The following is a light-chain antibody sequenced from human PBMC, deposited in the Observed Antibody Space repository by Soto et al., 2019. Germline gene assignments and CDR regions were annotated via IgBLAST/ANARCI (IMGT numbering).Light chain of an antibody. CDR3: QQYNNWPLT. CDR2: GAF. CDR1: QSVSSD. V-gene: IGKV3-15*01. J-gene: IGKJ4*01. Sequence: ERVMTQAPATLSVSPGERATLSCRASQSVSSDLDWYQQKPGQGPRILLYGAFNRATGVPARFSGSGSGTEFTLTISSLQSEGVAVYYCQQYNNWPLTFGGGTKVEIK.